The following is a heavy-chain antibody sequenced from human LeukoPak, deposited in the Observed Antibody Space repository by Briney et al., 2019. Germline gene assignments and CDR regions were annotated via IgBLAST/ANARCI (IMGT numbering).Heavy chain of an antibody. D-gene: IGHD3-10*01. CDR3: ARDSYYYGSGSYFSIYPLGRVIYYYYGMDV. J-gene: IGHJ6*02. Sequence: ASVKVSCTASGYIFINYYIHWVRQAPGQGLEWMGIINPSGGSTTYARKFQGRVTITAGESTSTAYMELSSLRSEDTAVYYCARDSYYYGSGSYFSIYPLGRVIYYYYGMDVWGQGTTVTVSS. CDR1: GYIFINYY. V-gene: IGHV1-46*01. CDR2: INPSGGST.